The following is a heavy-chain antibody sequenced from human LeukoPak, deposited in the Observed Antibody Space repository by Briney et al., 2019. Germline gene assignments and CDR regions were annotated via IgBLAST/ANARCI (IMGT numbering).Heavy chain of an antibody. CDR1: GGSFSGYY. V-gene: IGHV4-34*01. CDR2: INHSGST. J-gene: IGHJ4*02. CDR3: ARRGSGWYSRSPLYY. Sequence: PSETLSLTCAVYGGSFSGYYWSWIRQPPGKGLEWIGEINHSGSTNYNPSLKSRVTISVDTSKNQFSLKLSSVTAADTAVYYCARRGSGWYSRSPLYYWGQGTLVTVSS. D-gene: IGHD6-19*01.